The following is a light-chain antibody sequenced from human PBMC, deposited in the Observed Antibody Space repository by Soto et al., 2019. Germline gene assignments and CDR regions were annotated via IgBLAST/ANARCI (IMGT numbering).Light chain of an antibody. J-gene: IGKJ1*01. CDR2: KAS. Sequence: DIQMTQSPSTLSASVGDRVTIACRASQSISDWLAWYQQKPGQAPKFLIYKASNLESGVPSRFSGSGSGTEFTLTIRSRQRDEFATYYCQQYDPYPTTVGRGTKVEIK. CDR1: QSISDW. CDR3: QQYDPYPTT. V-gene: IGKV1-5*03.